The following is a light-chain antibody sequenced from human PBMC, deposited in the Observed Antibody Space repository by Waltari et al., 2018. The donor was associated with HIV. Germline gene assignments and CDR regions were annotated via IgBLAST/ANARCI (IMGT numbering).Light chain of an antibody. Sequence: DIVMTQSPDSLDVSLGERATIHCKSSQSVLYSSKNKNYLAWYQQKPGQPPKLLISWSSARESGVLDRFSGSVSGTDFTLTISSLQAEDVAVYYCQQYYSTPFTFGPGTKVDIK. J-gene: IGKJ3*01. CDR2: WSS. CDR1: QSVLYSSKNKNY. V-gene: IGKV4-1*01. CDR3: QQYYSTPFT.